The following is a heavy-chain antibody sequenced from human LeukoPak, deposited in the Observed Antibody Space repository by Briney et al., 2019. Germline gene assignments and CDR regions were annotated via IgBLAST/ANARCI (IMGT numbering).Heavy chain of an antibody. CDR1: GGYFSGYY. Sequence: SETLSLTCAGYGGYFSGYYWSWIRQPPGKGLEGIGEINHSGSTNYNPSLKSRFTISVDTSKNQFSLKLSSVTAADTAVYYCARDTLTYYDSSGYHYDAFDIWGQGTMVTVSS. D-gene: IGHD3-22*01. J-gene: IGHJ3*02. CDR2: INHSGST. CDR3: ARDTLTYYDSSGYHYDAFDI. V-gene: IGHV4-34*01.